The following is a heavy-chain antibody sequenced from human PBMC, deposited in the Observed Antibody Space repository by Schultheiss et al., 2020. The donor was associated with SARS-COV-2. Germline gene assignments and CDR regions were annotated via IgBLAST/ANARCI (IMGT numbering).Heavy chain of an antibody. CDR3: ARDGHMSSGYYDAFDI. J-gene: IGHJ3*02. CDR2: IYYSGST. CDR1: GGSISSYY. Sequence: SETLSLTCTVSGGSISSYYWGWIRQPPGKGLEWIGYIYYSGSTNYNPSLKSRVTISVDTSKNQFSLKLSSVTAADTAVYYCARDGHMSSGYYDAFDIWGQGTMVTVSS. D-gene: IGHD3-22*01. V-gene: IGHV4-59*12.